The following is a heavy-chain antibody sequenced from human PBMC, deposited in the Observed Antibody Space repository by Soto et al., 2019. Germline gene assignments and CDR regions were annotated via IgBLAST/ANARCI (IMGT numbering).Heavy chain of an antibody. J-gene: IGHJ4*02. Sequence: GSLRLSCAASGFTFSSNGMSWVRQAPGKGLEWVSVISGSGGSTFYADSVKGRFTISRDNSKNTVHLQMNSLRAEDTAVYYCAKDRGFYGDPFDYWGQGTLVTVSS. CDR2: ISGSGGST. CDR1: GFTFSSNG. V-gene: IGHV3-23*01. CDR3: AKDRGFYGDPFDY. D-gene: IGHD4-17*01.